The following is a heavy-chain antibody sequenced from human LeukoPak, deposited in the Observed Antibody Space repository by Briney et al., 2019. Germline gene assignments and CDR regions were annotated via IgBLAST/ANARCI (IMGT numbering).Heavy chain of an antibody. J-gene: IGHJ6*03. Sequence: SETLSLTCAVYGGSFSGYYWSWIRQPPGKGLEWIGEINHSGSTNYNPSLKSRVTISVDTSKNQFSLKLSSVTAADTAVYYCARVNWIRYYYYYMDVWGKGTTVTVSS. CDR2: INHSGST. CDR1: GGSFSGYY. D-gene: IGHD1-20*01. V-gene: IGHV4-34*01. CDR3: ARVNWIRYYYYYMDV.